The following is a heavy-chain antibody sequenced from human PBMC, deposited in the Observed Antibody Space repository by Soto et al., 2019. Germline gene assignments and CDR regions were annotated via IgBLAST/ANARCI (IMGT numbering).Heavy chain of an antibody. Sequence: PSATLSLTCTVSGGSINSYYWSWIRQPPGKGLEWIGYIYYSGSTNYNPSLKSRVTMSVDTSKNQFSLKLSSVTAADTAVYYCARWGVDTAMVTEWFDPWGQGTLVTVSS. V-gene: IGHV4-59*08. CDR1: GGSINSYY. J-gene: IGHJ5*02. CDR3: ARWGVDTAMVTEWFDP. CDR2: IYYSGST. D-gene: IGHD5-18*01.